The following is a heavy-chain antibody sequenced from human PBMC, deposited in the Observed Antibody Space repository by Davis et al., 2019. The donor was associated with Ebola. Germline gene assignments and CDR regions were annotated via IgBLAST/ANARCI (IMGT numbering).Heavy chain of an antibody. CDR2: IYYSGST. J-gene: IGHJ4*02. V-gene: IGHV4-59*08. D-gene: IGHD3-22*01. Sequence: MPSETLSLTCTVSGGSISSYYWSWIRQPPGKGLEWIGYIYYSGSTNYNPSLKSRVTISVDTSKNQFSLKLSSVTAADTAVYYCANTLTYYYDSSGYYYVGFFDYWGQGTLVTVSS. CDR3: ANTLTYYYDSSGYYYVGFFDY. CDR1: GGSISSYY.